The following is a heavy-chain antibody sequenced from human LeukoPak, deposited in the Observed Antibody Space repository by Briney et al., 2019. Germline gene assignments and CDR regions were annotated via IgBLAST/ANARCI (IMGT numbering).Heavy chain of an antibody. D-gene: IGHD1-26*01. Sequence: GGSLRLSCAASGFTFSTYSLNWVRQAPGKGLEWVSSTSSSSSYIYYAESVKGRFTMSRDNAKKSLYLEMNSLRAEDTAVYYCARAYSGRYGLGYYYMDVWGKGTTVTISS. CDR3: ARAYSGRYGLGYYYMDV. V-gene: IGHV3-21*01. J-gene: IGHJ6*03. CDR2: TSSSSSYI. CDR1: GFTFSTYS.